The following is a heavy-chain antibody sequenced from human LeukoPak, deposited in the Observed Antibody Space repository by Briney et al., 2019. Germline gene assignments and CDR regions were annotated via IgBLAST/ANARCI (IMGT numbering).Heavy chain of an antibody. V-gene: IGHV3-23*01. Sequence: AGGSLRLSCAASGFTFSSYAMNWDRQAPGKGLEWVSAISGSGGSTYYADSVKGRFTISRDNSKNTLYLQMNSLRAEDTAVYYCAKDRNYDFWSGYLPTDPWGQGTLVTVSS. D-gene: IGHD3-3*01. CDR2: ISGSGGST. J-gene: IGHJ5*02. CDR1: GFTFSSYA. CDR3: AKDRNYDFWSGYLPTDP.